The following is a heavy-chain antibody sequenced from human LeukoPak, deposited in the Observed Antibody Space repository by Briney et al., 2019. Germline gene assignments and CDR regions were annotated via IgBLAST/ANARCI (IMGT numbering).Heavy chain of an antibody. CDR3: ARVRVSERLEQGYLFDY. D-gene: IGHD2-15*01. J-gene: IGHJ4*02. V-gene: IGHV4-39*07. Sequence: PSETLSLTCTVSGGSISGSSYYWGWLRQPPGRGLGLSGSIYYSGSTYYNPSLKSRVTVSVHTSKTTFSLKMSSVTAADTAVYCARVRVSERLEQGYLFDYWGQRTPVTVSS. CDR2: IYYSGST. CDR1: GGSISGSSYY.